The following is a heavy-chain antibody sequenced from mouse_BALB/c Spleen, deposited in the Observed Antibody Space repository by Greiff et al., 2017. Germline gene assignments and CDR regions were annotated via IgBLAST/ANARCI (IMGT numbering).Heavy chain of an antibody. J-gene: IGHJ3*01. V-gene: IGHV3-6*02. CDR1: GYSITSGYY. D-gene: IGHD1-2*01. Sequence: ESGPGLVKPSQSLSLTCSVTGYSITSGYYWTWIRQFPGNKLEWMGYISYDGSNNYNPSLKNRISITRDTSKNQFFLKLNSVTTEDTATYYCARASSATAWFAYWGQGTLVTVSA. CDR3: ARASSATAWFAY. CDR2: ISYDGSN.